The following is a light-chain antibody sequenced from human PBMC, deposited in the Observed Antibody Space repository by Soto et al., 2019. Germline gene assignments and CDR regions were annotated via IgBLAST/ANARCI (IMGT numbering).Light chain of an antibody. J-gene: IGKJ1*01. Sequence: EIVLTQSPATLSLSPGERATLSCRASQSVSSYLAWYQQKPGQAPRLLIYDASNRATGIPARFSGSGSGTDFTLTISSLEPEDFAVYYCQQRGNWPPGGTFGQGTKVEIK. CDR2: DAS. CDR3: QQRGNWPPGGT. CDR1: QSVSSY. V-gene: IGKV3-11*01.